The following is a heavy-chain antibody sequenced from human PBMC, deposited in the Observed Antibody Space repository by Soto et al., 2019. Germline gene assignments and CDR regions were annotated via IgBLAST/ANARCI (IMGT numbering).Heavy chain of an antibody. J-gene: IGHJ3*02. D-gene: IGHD2-15*01. V-gene: IGHV3-33*01. Sequence: GGSLRLSCAASGFTFSSYGMHWVRQAPGKGLEWVAVIWYDGSNKYYADSVKGRFTISRDNSKNTLYLQMNSLRAEDTAVYYCARGHYVVVVAAKGLSAFDIWGQGTMVTVSS. CDR3: ARGHYVVVVAAKGLSAFDI. CDR2: IWYDGSNK. CDR1: GFTFSSYG.